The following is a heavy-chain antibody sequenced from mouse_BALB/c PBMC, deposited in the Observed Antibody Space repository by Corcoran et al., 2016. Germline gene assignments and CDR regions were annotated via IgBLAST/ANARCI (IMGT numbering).Heavy chain of an antibody. J-gene: IGHJ2*01. CDR3: ARDGYDGSYYFDY. D-gene: IGHD2-2*01. Sequence: QVQLQQSGAELMKPGASVKISCKATGYTFRSYWIEWVKQRPGHGLEWIGEILPGSGSTNYNEKFKGKATFTADTSSNTAYMQLSSLTSEDSAVYYCARDGYDGSYYFDYWGQGTTLTVSS. V-gene: IGHV1-9*01. CDR2: ILPGSGST. CDR1: GYTFRSYW.